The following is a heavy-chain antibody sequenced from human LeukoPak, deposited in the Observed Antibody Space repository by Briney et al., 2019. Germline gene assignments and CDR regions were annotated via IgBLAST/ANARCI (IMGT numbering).Heavy chain of an antibody. CDR3: ARGNTMVRGVIPFDY. J-gene: IGHJ4*02. CDR1: GGTFRSYA. D-gene: IGHD3-10*01. Sequence: GASVKVSCKASGGTFRSYAISWVRQAPGQGLEWMGGIIPIFGTANYAQKFQGRVTITADESTSTAYMELSSLRSEDTAVYYCARGNTMVRGVIPFDYWGQGTLVTVSS. V-gene: IGHV1-69*13. CDR2: IIPIFGTA.